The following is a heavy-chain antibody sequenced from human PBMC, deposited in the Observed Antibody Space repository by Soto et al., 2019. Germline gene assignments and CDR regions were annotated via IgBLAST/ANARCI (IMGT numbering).Heavy chain of an antibody. Sequence: QVHVVQSGAEVKKPGSSVKVTCKAFGGTFNSFGINWVRQAPGQGLEWMGGIIPVFGTTKYAQKFRDRVTLVADRSTSTSYMELSSLTSDDTAVYYCAIEVWGRGGYYLDSWGQGTLVTVSS. V-gene: IGHV1-69*06. CDR1: GGTFNSFG. D-gene: IGHD7-27*01. CDR2: IIPVFGTT. J-gene: IGHJ4*02. CDR3: AIEVWGRGGYYLDS.